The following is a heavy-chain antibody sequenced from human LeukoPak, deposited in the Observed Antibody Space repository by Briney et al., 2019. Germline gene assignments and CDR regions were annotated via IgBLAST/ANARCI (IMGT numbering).Heavy chain of an antibody. CDR3: ASARDPHFDY. J-gene: IGHJ4*02. CDR1: GFTFSSYW. CDR2: IKQDGSEK. Sequence: GGPLRLSCAASGFTFSSYWMSWVRQAPGKGLEWVANIKQDGSEKYYVDSVEGRFTIFRDNAKNSLYLQMNSLRAEDTAVYYCASARDPHFDYWGQGTLVTVSS. V-gene: IGHV3-7*02.